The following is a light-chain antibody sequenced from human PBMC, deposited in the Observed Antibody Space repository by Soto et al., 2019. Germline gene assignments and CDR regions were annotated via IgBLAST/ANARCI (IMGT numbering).Light chain of an antibody. CDR2: AAS. CDR3: QQLNSYPLT. V-gene: IGKV4-1*01. Sequence: DIVMTQSPDSLAVSLGERATINCKSSQSVLYSSNNKNYLAWYQQKPGKAPKLLIYAASTLQSGVPSRFSGSGSGTDFTLTISSLQPEDFATYFCQQLNSYPLTFGQGTRLEIK. CDR1: QSVLYSSNNKNY. J-gene: IGKJ5*01.